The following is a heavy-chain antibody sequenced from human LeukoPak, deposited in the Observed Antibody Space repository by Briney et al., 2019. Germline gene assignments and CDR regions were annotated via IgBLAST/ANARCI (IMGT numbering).Heavy chain of an antibody. J-gene: IGHJ4*02. CDR2: ISNDESYK. V-gene: IGHV3-30*04. D-gene: IGHD6-19*01. CDR1: GFTFSSYA. Sequence: PGGSLRLSCAASGFTFSSYAMSWVRQAPDKGLEWVAVISNDESYKRYADSVKGRFTVSRDNSKNTVYLQMNSLRAEDTAMYFCARGDDYGSSSAWYVEYWGQGILVTVSS. CDR3: ARGDDYGSSSAWYVEY.